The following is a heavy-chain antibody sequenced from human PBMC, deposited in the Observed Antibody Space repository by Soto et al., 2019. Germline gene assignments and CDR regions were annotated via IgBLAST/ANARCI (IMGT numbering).Heavy chain of an antibody. Sequence: SETLSLTCAVYGGSFSGYYWIWIRQPPGKGLEWIGEINHSGSTNYNPSLKSRVTISVDTSKNQFSLRLSSVTAADTAVYFCARHGHWAPLDDWGQGTLVTVSS. CDR1: GGSFSGYY. D-gene: IGHD3-16*01. CDR3: ARHGHWAPLDD. V-gene: IGHV4-34*01. J-gene: IGHJ4*02. CDR2: INHSGST.